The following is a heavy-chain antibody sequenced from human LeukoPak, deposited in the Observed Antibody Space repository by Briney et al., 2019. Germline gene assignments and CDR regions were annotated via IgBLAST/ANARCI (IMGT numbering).Heavy chain of an antibody. Sequence: GGSLRLSCAASGFTFSNYGYGMHWVRQAPGKGLEWVAFIRYDGSKKYYADSVKDRFTFSRDISNKTLYLQMNSLRTEDTAVYYCALQGYLVAFDYWGQGTLVTVSS. J-gene: IGHJ4*02. CDR2: IRYDGSKK. D-gene: IGHD6-13*01. CDR3: ALQGYLVAFDY. V-gene: IGHV3-30*02. CDR1: GFTFSNYGYG.